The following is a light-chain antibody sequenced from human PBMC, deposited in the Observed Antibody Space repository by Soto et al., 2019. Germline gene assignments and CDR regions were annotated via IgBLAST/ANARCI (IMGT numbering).Light chain of an antibody. CDR1: QSIATW. CDR3: QQYNDYPYT. CDR2: KAT. V-gene: IGKV1-5*03. J-gene: IGKJ2*01. Sequence: DIEMTQSPSALSASVGDTVTITCRASQSIATWLAWYQQKPEKAPKLLIYKATNVQSGVPSRFSGSGSGTEFSLTISSLQPEDFAIYYCQQYNDYPYTFGQGTKLEIK.